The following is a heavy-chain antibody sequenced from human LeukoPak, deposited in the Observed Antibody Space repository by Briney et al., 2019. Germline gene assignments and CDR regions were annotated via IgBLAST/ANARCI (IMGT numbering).Heavy chain of an antibody. CDR1: GYSFATYW. V-gene: IGHV5-51*01. D-gene: IGHD2-15*01. J-gene: IGHJ6*02. CDR2: IYPADSDS. Sequence: GESLKISCKGSGYSFATYWIGWVRQMPGEGLEWVGIIYPADSDSRYCPSFQGQVTVSADKSISTAYLQWRSLKASDTAMYYCARTVGGYGMDVWGQGTTVTVSS. CDR3: ARTVGGYGMDV.